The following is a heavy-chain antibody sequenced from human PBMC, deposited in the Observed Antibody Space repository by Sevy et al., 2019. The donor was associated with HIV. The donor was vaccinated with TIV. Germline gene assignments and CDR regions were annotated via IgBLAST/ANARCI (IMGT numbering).Heavy chain of an antibody. CDR3: ARGPREEIVVVITLNFDY. V-gene: IGHV1-2*02. CDR2: INPNSGGT. J-gene: IGHJ4*02. Sequence: ASVKVSCKASGYTFTGYYMHWVRQAPGQGLEWMGWINPNSGGTNHAQKFQGRVTMTRDTSISTAYMELSRLRSDDTAVYYCARGPREEIVVVITLNFDYWGQGTLVTVSS. D-gene: IGHD3-22*01. CDR1: GYTFTGYY.